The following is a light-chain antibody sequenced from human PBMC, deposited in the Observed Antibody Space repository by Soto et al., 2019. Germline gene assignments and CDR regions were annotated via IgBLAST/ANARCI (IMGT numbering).Light chain of an antibody. J-gene: IGKJ1*01. CDR2: GAS. CDR1: QSISSGY. Sequence: EIVLTQSPGTLSLSPGERATLSCMASQSISSGYLACYQQKPGQAPRLLIYGASSRATGIPDRFSGSGSETDFTLTISRLEPEDFAVYYCQRYGTSLTWTFGQGTKVDIK. V-gene: IGKV3-20*01. CDR3: QRYGTSLTWT.